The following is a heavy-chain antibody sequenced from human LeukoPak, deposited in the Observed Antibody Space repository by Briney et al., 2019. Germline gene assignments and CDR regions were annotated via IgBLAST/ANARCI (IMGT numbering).Heavy chain of an antibody. Sequence: GASVKVSCKASGYTFTTYGISWVRPAPGQGLEWMGWISAYNGDTNYAQRFQGRVTMTTDTSTSTAYMELRSLRSDDTALYYCARDQYSSGWYRGYFDCWGQGTLVTVSS. J-gene: IGHJ4*02. CDR2: ISAYNGDT. V-gene: IGHV1-18*01. CDR3: ARDQYSSGWYRGYFDC. CDR1: GYTFTTYG. D-gene: IGHD6-19*01.